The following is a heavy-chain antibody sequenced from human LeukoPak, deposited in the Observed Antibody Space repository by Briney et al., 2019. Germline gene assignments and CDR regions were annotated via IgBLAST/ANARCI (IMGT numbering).Heavy chain of an antibody. Sequence: SETLSLTCTVSGGSISSYYWSWIRQPAGKGLEWIGRIYTSGSTNYNPSLKSRVTMSVDTSKNQFSLKLSPVTAADTAVYYCAREGALRFLEWLPRLAFDYWGQGTLVSVSS. D-gene: IGHD3-3*01. CDR2: IYTSGST. J-gene: IGHJ4*02. CDR1: GGSISSYY. CDR3: AREGALRFLEWLPRLAFDY. V-gene: IGHV4-4*07.